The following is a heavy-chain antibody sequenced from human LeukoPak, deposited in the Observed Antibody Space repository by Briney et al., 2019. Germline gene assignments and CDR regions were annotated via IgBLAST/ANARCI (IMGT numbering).Heavy chain of an antibody. Sequence: ASVKPSCTASGYTFTGSYMLWVRQAPGPGLEWMGWINPNSGDTNYGQKYQGGVTMTRDTSISTAYMELSRLRSDDTAVYYCARGVTGIYYYYYMDVWGKGTTVTASS. V-gene: IGHV1-2*02. J-gene: IGHJ6*03. CDR3: ARGVTGIYYYYYMDV. CDR2: INPNSGDT. CDR1: GYTFTGSY. D-gene: IGHD3-10*01.